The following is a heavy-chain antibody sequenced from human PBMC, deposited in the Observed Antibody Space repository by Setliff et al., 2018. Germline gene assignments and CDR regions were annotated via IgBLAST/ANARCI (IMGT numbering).Heavy chain of an antibody. Sequence: ASVKVSCKASGYTFSNYVINWVRQAPGQGLEWMGWINNYNFNKNYAQKLQGRVTMTADETTGTAYMEMRILRADDTAMYYCARINYGDCTAYYYAPHHWGQGTLVTVSS. V-gene: IGHV1-18*01. D-gene: IGHD2-8*02. CDR1: GYTFSNYV. CDR3: ARINYGDCTAYYYAPHH. CDR2: INNYNFNK. J-gene: IGHJ5*02.